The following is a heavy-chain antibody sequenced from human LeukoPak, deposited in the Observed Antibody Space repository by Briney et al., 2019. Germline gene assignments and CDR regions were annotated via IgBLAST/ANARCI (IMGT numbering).Heavy chain of an antibody. CDR3: ARDRLLWF. CDR2: IFSGGST. V-gene: IGHV3-53*01. CDR1: GFSVSSNF. Sequence: PGGSLRLSCAASGFSVSSNFMTWVRQAPGKGLEWVSVIFSGGSTYYADSVKGRFTISRDNAKNSLYLQMNSLRAEDTAVYYCARDRLLWFGGQGTLVTVSS. D-gene: IGHD3-10*01. J-gene: IGHJ4*02.